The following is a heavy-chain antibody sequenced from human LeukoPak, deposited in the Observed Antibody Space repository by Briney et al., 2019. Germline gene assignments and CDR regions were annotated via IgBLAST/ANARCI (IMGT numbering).Heavy chain of an antibody. CDR1: GYTFSGCY. D-gene: IGHD6-6*01. J-gene: IGHJ4*02. Sequence: GASVKVSCKASGYTFSGCYIHWVRQAPGQGPEWMGWINPNSGGTKYAQKFQGRVSMTRDTSISTAYMELSSLGSDDTAVFYCARKTAARRTSEFDYWGQGAPVTVSS. V-gene: IGHV1-2*02. CDR3: ARKTAARRTSEFDY. CDR2: INPNSGGT.